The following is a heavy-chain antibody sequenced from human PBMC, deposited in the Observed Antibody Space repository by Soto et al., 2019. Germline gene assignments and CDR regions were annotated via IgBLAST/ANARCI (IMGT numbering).Heavy chain of an antibody. CDR1: GFDVTTNC. Sequence: GGSLRLSCVVSGFDVTTNCMRWVRQAPGKGLECVSVVCTGGATHYADSVKGRFTISRDSSTNTLHLQMNNVRAEETAVYYCVRDKRTISGIFPGYWGQGTQVTVSS. CDR2: VCTGGAT. CDR3: VRDKRTISGIFPGY. V-gene: IGHV3-53*01. D-gene: IGHD1-1*01. J-gene: IGHJ4*02.